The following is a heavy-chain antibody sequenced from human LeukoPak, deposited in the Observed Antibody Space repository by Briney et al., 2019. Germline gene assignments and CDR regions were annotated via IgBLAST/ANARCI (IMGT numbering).Heavy chain of an antibody. CDR1: GFTFSSYA. Sequence: GGSLRLSYAASGFTFSSYAMSWVRQAPGKGLEWVSAISGSGGSTYYADSVKGRFTISRDNSKNTLYLQMNSLRAEDTAVYYCAKTPSIFGVAIYYFDYWGQGTLVTVSS. J-gene: IGHJ4*02. D-gene: IGHD3-3*01. V-gene: IGHV3-23*01. CDR3: AKTPSIFGVAIYYFDY. CDR2: ISGSGGST.